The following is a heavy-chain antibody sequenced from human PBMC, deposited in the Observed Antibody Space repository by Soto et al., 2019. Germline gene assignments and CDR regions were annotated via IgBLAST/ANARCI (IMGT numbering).Heavy chain of an antibody. Sequence: GALRLSCAASGFTFIASSMHWVRQASGKGLEWVGRIRNKAHNYATAYGASVKDRFTISRDDSKNTVYLQMDSLKIEDTAVYYCTRLFGVVPTGGGPYNWFDPWGQGTLVTVSS. CDR3: TRLFGVVPTGGGPYNWFDP. D-gene: IGHD2-2*01. CDR1: GFTFIASS. CDR2: IRNKAHNYAT. V-gene: IGHV3-73*01. J-gene: IGHJ5*02.